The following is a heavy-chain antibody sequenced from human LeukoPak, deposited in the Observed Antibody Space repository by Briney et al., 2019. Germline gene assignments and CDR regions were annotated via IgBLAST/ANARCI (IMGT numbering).Heavy chain of an antibody. CDR2: ISSTSNYI. J-gene: IGHJ6*03. CDR3: ARATIRVNGDGNNYYSYLDV. D-gene: IGHD5-24*01. Sequence: PGGSLRLSCAASGFTFSSYGMHWVRQAPGKGLEWVSSISSTSNYIYYADSVKGRFTISRDNTKNSLYLQMNSLRAEDTAVYYCARATIRVNGDGNNYYSYLDVWGKGTTVTVSS. V-gene: IGHV3-21*01. CDR1: GFTFSSYG.